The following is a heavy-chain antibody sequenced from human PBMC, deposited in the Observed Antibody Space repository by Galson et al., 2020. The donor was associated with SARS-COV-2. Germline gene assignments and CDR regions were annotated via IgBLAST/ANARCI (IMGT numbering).Heavy chain of an antibody. V-gene: IGHV4-30-2*01. D-gene: IGHD4-17*01. CDR3: ARLHYGEYAPEAFDI. CDR2: ISHSGGT. Sequence: SETLSLTCAVSGTSLSSGSYSWNWIRQPPGKGLEWLGYISHSGGTYYNPSLKSRVTISGDRSKNQFSLRLSSVTAADTAVYYCARLHYGEYAPEAFDIWGPGTRVTVAS. CDR1: GTSLSSGSYS. J-gene: IGHJ3*02.